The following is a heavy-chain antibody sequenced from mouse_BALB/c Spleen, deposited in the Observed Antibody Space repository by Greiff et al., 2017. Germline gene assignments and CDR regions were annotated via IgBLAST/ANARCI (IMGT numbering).Heavy chain of an antibody. V-gene: IGHV14-1*02. J-gene: IGHJ1*01. CDR2: IDPENGNT. CDR1: GFNIKDYY. Sequence: EVKLQESGAELVRPGALVKLSCKASGFNIKDYYMHWVKQRPEQGLEWIGWIDPENGNTIYDPKFQGKASITADTSSNTAYLQLSSLTSEDTAVYYCAREGYSYGYDWYFDVWGAGTTVTVSS. CDR3: AREGYSYGYDWYFDV. D-gene: IGHD2-2*01.